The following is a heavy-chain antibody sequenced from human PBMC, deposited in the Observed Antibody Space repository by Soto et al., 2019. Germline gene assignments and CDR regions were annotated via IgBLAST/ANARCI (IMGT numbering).Heavy chain of an antibody. V-gene: IGHV4-34*02. D-gene: IGHD3-3*01. CDR1: GAPFSGYY. CDR3: ARGREIFGAVTPFEY. Sequence: QVQLQQWGAGLPKPSETLSLTSAVYGAPFSGYYWTWIRQPLGKGLEWIGEINHTGSTKYNPSLKGRVTISLDTSKNQFSLSLRSVTAADTAVYHCARGREIFGAVTPFEYWGQGTQVAVSS. CDR2: INHTGST. J-gene: IGHJ4*02.